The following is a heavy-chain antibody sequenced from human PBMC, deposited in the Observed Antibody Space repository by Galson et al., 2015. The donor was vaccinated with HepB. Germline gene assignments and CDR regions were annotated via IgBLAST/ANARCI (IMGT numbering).Heavy chain of an antibody. CDR2: IKSKTSGETR. Sequence: SLRLSCAASGFTFYSAWMNWVRQAPGKGLEWVGRIKSKTSGETRDYAEPVKGRFTISRDDSENILYLQMNSLKTEDTAVYYCYTPSSYYSGTHWGAKWARGTLVTVSS. CDR1: GFTFYSAW. V-gene: IGHV3-15*07. D-gene: IGHD2-15*01. J-gene: IGHJ4*02. CDR3: YTPSSYYSGTHWGAK.